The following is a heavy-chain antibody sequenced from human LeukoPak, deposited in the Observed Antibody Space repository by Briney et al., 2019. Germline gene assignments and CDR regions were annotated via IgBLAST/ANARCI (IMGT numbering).Heavy chain of an antibody. CDR1: GGSISSGGYY. V-gene: IGHV4-31*03. J-gene: IGHJ4*02. CDR3: ARLNNFSSSYGY. D-gene: IGHD6-6*01. CDR2: IYYSGST. Sequence: PSETLSLTCTVSGGSISSGGYYWSWILQHPGKGLEWIGYIYYSGSTYYNPSLKSRVTISVDTSKNQFSLKLSSVTAADTAVYYCARLNNFSSSYGYWGQGTLVTVSS.